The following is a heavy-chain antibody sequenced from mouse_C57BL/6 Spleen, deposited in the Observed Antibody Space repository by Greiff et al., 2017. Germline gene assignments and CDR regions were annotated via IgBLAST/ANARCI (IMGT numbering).Heavy chain of an antibody. CDR3: ARRGYDGYYYFGY. Sequence: EVQLQQSVAELVRPGASVKLSCTASGFTIKNTYMHWVKQRPEQGLEWIGRIEPANGNTKYAPKFQGKDTITADTSSNTPYLQLSSLTSEASAVYYCARRGYDGYYYFGYWGQGTTLTVSS. CDR1: GFTIKNTY. J-gene: IGHJ2*01. V-gene: IGHV14-3*01. D-gene: IGHD2-3*01. CDR2: IEPANGNT.